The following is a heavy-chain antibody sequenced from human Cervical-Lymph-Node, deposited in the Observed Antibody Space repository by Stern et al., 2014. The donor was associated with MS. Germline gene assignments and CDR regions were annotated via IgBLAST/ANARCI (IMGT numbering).Heavy chain of an antibody. CDR2: TYHGGTT. D-gene: IGHD1-1*01. J-gene: IGHJ4*02. Sequence: QLQLQESGPGLVKPSDTLSLTCAVSGGSIASRYWWSWVSQGPATGLERIGETYHGGTTNYKASLKSRVTISVDTSKNQLSLTMTSVTAADTAVYFCARADVETTGYFDSWGQGILVTVSS. CDR1: GGSIASRYW. V-gene: IGHV4-4*02. CDR3: ARADVETTGYFDS.